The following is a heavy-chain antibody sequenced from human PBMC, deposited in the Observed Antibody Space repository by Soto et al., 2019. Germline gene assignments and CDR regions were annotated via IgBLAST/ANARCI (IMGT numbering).Heavy chain of an antibody. J-gene: IGHJ6*02. CDR3: AKDGLANDLYYYYYYGMDV. CDR2: ISYDGSKT. V-gene: IGHV3-30*18. Sequence: PGGSLRLSCAASGFTFQTYGMHWVRQAPGKGLFWVAYISYDGSKTYFADSVKGRFFISRDNSRNMLHLQMNNLRPEDTAVYYCAKDGLANDLYYYYYYGMDVWGQGTTVTVSS. CDR1: GFTFQTYG. D-gene: IGHD1-1*01.